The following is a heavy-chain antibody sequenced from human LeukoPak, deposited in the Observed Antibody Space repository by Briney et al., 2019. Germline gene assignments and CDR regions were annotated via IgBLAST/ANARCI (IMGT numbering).Heavy chain of an antibody. CDR3: ARLHLSTSNFDC. CDR1: GFTFSTYA. CDR2: VDNSGYTT. Sequence: PGGSLRLSCAASGFTFSTYAMNWVRQAPGKGLEWVSAVDNSGYTTYYADSVNGRFTISRDNSKNTLYLQMNSLRAEDTALYYCARLHLSTSNFDCWGQGTLVTVSS. V-gene: IGHV3-23*01. J-gene: IGHJ4*02. D-gene: IGHD3-16*01.